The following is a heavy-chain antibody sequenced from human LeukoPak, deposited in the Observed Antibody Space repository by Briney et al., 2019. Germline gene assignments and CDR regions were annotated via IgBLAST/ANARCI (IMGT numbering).Heavy chain of an antibody. CDR3: ARAYSSSWYWNWFDP. V-gene: IGHV4-38-2*02. CDR1: GYSISSGYY. D-gene: IGHD6-13*01. Sequence: KPSETLSLTCTVSGYSISSGYYWGWIRQPPGKGLEWIGNIYPTGSTYYSPPLKSRVTISVDTSKNQFSLKVSSVSAADTAVYYCARAYSSSWYWNWFDPWGQGTLVTVSS. CDR2: IYPTGST. J-gene: IGHJ5*02.